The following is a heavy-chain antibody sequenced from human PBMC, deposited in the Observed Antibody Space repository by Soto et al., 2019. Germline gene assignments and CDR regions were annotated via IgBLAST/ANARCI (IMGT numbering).Heavy chain of an antibody. J-gene: IGHJ6*02. CDR3: TRTVGYYYGMDV. Sequence: QVQLVQSGAEVKKPGASVKVSCKASGYTFTSYAMHWVRQAPGQRLEWMGWINAGNGNTTYSQKFQGRVTITRDTAAITAYMELCSLRSEDTAVYYCTRTVGYYYGMDVWGQGTPVTVSS. CDR1: GYTFTSYA. CDR2: INAGNGNT. D-gene: IGHD4-17*01. V-gene: IGHV1-3*01.